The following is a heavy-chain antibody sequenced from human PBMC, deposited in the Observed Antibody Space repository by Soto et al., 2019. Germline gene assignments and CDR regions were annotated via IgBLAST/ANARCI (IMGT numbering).Heavy chain of an antibody. CDR2: ISASGAHT. Sequence: EVQLLESGGGLVQPGGSLRLSCAASGFTFSSYAMTWVRQAPGKGLEWVSAISASGAHTYYTDSVKGRFTISRDNSKNTLYLQVNRLRAEDTAVYYCAKDPTRPIDYWGQGTLVTVSS. V-gene: IGHV3-23*01. J-gene: IGHJ4*02. CDR3: AKDPTRPIDY. CDR1: GFTFSSYA.